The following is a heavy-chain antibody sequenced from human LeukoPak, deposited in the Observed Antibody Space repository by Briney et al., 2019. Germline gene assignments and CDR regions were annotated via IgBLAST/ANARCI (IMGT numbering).Heavy chain of an antibody. Sequence: SETLSLTCTVSGGSISSHYWSWIRQPPGKGLEWIGYIYYSGSTNYNPSLKSRVTISVDTSKNQFSLKLSSVTAADTAVYYCAREGAPHFWSGYYWGNWFDPWGQGTLVTVSS. D-gene: IGHD3-3*02. CDR2: IYYSGST. CDR3: AREGAPHFWSGYYWGNWFDP. V-gene: IGHV4-59*11. CDR1: GGSISSHY. J-gene: IGHJ5*02.